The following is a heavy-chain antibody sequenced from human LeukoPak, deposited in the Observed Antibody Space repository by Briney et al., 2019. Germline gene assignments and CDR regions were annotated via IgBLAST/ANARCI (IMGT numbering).Heavy chain of an antibody. D-gene: IGHD6-6*01. V-gene: IGHV3-23*01. CDR1: GFSFSNYA. J-gene: IGHJ4*02. CDR3: ARTQYSGGGGAFDY. CDR2: ISGSGGRT. Sequence: GGSLRLSCAASGFSFSNYAMTWVRQAPGKGLEWVSGISGSGGRTYYADSVKGRFTISRDNSKNTLYLQMNSLRAEDTAVYYCARTQYSGGGGAFDYGGKGTLVTVS.